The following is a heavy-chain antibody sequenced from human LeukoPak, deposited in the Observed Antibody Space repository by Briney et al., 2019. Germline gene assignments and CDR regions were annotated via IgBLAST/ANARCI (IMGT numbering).Heavy chain of an antibody. CDR1: GYTFTGYY. CDR3: ARQRYQWLVLLGY. J-gene: IGHJ4*02. D-gene: IGHD6-19*01. V-gene: IGHV1-2*02. CDR2: INPNSGGT. Sequence: GASVKVSCTASGYTFTGYYMHWVRQAPGQGLEWMGWINPNSGGTNYAQKFQGRVTMTRDTSIGTAYMELSRLRSDDTAVYYCARQRYQWLVLLGYWGQGTLVTVSS.